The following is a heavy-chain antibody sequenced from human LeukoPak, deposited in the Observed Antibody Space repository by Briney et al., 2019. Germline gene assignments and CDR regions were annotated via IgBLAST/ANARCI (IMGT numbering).Heavy chain of an antibody. D-gene: IGHD2-15*01. CDR1: GGTFSSYA. CDR2: IIPIFGTA. J-gene: IGHJ5*02. V-gene: IGHV1-69*05. CDR3: ARTPLTCSGGSCWFDP. Sequence: SVKVSCKASGGTFSSYAISWVRQAPGQGLEWMGRIIPIFGTANYAQKFQGRVTITTDESTSTAYMELSSLRSEDTAVYYCARTPLTCSGGSCWFDPWGQGTLVTVFS.